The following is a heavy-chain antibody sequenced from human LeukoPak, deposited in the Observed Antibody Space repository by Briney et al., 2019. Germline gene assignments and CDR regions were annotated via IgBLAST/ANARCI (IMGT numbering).Heavy chain of an antibody. Sequence: ASVKVSCKASGYSFTTYYMRWVRQAPGQGLEWMGIINPTGGVTAYAQKFQGRVTVTRDTSTSTVYIALSSLRSEDTAVYYCARSSPPAYYDFWNGYLDYWGQGTLVTVSS. D-gene: IGHD3-3*01. CDR3: ARSSPPAYYDFWNGYLDY. J-gene: IGHJ4*02. CDR1: GYSFTTYY. CDR2: INPTGGVT. V-gene: IGHV1-46*01.